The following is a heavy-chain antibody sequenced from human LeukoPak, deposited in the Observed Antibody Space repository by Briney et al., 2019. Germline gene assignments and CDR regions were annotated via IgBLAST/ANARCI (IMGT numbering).Heavy chain of an antibody. J-gene: IGHJ4*02. CDR2: ISSSSSYI. CDR3: AREGYTTVTFDY. CDR1: GFTFSSYS. D-gene: IGHD4-17*01. Sequence: GGSLRLPCAASGFTFSSYSMNWVRQAPGKGLEWVSSISSSSSYIYYADSVKGRFTISRDNAKNSLYLQMNSLRAEDTAVYYCAREGYTTVTFDYWGQGTLVTVSS. V-gene: IGHV3-21*01.